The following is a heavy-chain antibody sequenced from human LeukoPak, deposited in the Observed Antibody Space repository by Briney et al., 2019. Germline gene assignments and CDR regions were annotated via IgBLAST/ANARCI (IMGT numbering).Heavy chain of an antibody. D-gene: IGHD3-3*01. CDR3: ARAPYYDFWSGYFNYYYYYMDV. J-gene: IGHJ6*03. CDR1: GYTFTSYD. CDR2: MNPNSGNT. Sequence: VASVKVSCKASGYTFTSYDINWVRQATGQGLEWMGWMNPNSGNTGYAQKFQGRVTMTRNTSISTAYMELSSLRSEDTAVYYCARAPYYDFWSGYFNYYYYYMDVWGKGTTVTVSS. V-gene: IGHV1-8*01.